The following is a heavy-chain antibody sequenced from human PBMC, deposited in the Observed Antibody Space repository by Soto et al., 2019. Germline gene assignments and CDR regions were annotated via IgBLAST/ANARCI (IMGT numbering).Heavy chain of an antibody. CDR3: ARADDSSGYYEDWYSDY. CDR1: GYTFTSYG. V-gene: IGHV1-18*01. D-gene: IGHD3-22*01. CDR2: ISAYNGNT. Sequence: GASVKVSCKASGYTFTSYGISWVRQAPGQGLEWMGWISAYNGNTNYAQKLQGRVTMTTDTSTSTAYMELRSLRSDDTAVYYCARADDSSGYYEDWYSDYWGQGTLVTVSS. J-gene: IGHJ4*02.